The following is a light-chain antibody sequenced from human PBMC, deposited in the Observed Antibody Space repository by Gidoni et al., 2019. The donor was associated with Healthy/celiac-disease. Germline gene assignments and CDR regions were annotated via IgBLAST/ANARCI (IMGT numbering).Light chain of an antibody. CDR1: QSGVYSSNNKNY. Sequence: DIEMTQSPDSLAVSLGERATINCKSSQSGVYSSNNKNYLAWYKQKPGQPPKLLIYWASTRESGVPDRFSGSGSGTDFTLTISSLQAEDVAVYYCQQYYSTPLYTFGQGTKLEIK. CDR3: QQYYSTPLYT. V-gene: IGKV4-1*01. CDR2: WAS. J-gene: IGKJ2*01.